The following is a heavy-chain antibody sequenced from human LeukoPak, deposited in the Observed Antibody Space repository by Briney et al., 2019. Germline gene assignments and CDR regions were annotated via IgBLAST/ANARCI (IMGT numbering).Heavy chain of an antibody. CDR1: GFTFSNYG. D-gene: IGHD6-19*01. CDR2: INSDGSST. CDR3: ARRGAVAGTFDY. V-gene: IGHV3-74*01. J-gene: IGHJ4*02. Sequence: GGSLRLSCAASGFTFSNYGMHWVRQAPGKGLVWVSRINSDGSSTTYADSVKGRFTISRDNAKNTVYLQMNSLRAEDAAVYYCARRGAVAGTFDYWGQGTLVTVSS.